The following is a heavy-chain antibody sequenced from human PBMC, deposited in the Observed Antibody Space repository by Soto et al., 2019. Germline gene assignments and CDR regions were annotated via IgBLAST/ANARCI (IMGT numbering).Heavy chain of an antibody. J-gene: IGHJ3*02. V-gene: IGHV3-48*01. CDR3: ASGIAVAGLDAFDI. CDR1: GYTFSSYS. CDR2: ISSSSSTI. D-gene: IGHD6-19*01. Sequence: EVQLVESGGGLVQPGGSLRLSCAASGYTFSSYSMNWVRQAPGKGLEWVSYISSSSSTIYYADSVKGRFTISRDNAKNSLYLQMNCLRAEDTAVYYCASGIAVAGLDAFDIWGQGTMVTVSS.